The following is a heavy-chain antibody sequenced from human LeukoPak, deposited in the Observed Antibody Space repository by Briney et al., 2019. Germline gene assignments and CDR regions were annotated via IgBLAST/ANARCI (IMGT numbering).Heavy chain of an antibody. V-gene: IGHV4-39*01. J-gene: IGHJ4*02. D-gene: IGHD6-13*01. CDR2: IYYSGST. CDR3: AEGAGGYSGSWYAEFDY. CDR1: GGSISSSSYY. Sequence: SETLSLTCTVSGGSISSSSYYWGWIRQPPGKGLEWIGSIYYSGSTYYNPSLKSRVTISVDTSKNQFSLKLSPVTAADTAVYYCAEGAGGYSGSWYAEFDYWGQGTLVTVSS.